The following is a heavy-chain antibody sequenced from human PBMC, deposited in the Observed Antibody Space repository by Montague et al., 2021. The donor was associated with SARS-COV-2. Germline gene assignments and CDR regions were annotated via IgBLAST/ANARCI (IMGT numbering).Heavy chain of an antibody. J-gene: IGHJ6*02. CDR3: ARGGTYYDFWSGYQNYYYGMDV. D-gene: IGHD3-3*01. V-gene: IGHV3-48*03. CDR2: ISSSGSTI. CDR1: GFTFSSYE. Sequence: SLRLSCAASGFTFSSYEMNWVRQAPGKGLEWVSYISSSGSTIYYADSVKGRFTISGGNAKNSLYLQMNSLRAEDTAVYYCARGGTYYDFWSGYQNYYYGMDVWGQGTTVTVSS.